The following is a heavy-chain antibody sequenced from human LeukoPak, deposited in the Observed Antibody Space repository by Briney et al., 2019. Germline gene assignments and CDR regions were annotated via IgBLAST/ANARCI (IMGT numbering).Heavy chain of an antibody. CDR1: GFTFSSYS. CDR2: ISSSSTYI. Sequence: GGSLRLSCAAPGFTFSSYSMNWVRQAPGKGLEWVLSISSSSTYIYYADSVKGRFTISRDDAKNSLYLQMNSLRAEDTAVYYCAREGPAVTVDYWGQGTLVTVSS. V-gene: IGHV3-21*01. D-gene: IGHD4-17*01. CDR3: AREGPAVTVDY. J-gene: IGHJ4*02.